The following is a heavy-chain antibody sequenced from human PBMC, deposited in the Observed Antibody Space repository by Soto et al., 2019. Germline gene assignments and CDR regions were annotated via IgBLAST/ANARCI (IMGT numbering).Heavy chain of an antibody. CDR3: VPNQGYTTDGMDV. D-gene: IGHD4-4*01. V-gene: IGHV3-23*01. J-gene: IGHJ6*02. Sequence: EVQLLESGGGLVQPGGSLRLSCAASGFTFSSHAMSWARQAPGKGLEWVSGISSSGASTYYPDSVKGRFTISRDNSKNTLYLQMNSLRAEDTAVYYCVPNQGYTTDGMDVWGQGTTVTVSS. CDR2: ISSSGAST. CDR1: GFTFSSHA.